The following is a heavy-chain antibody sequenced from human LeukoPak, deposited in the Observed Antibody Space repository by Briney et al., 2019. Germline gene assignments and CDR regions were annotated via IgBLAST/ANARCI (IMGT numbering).Heavy chain of an antibody. V-gene: IGHV3-7*04. Sequence: GGSLRLSCAASGFTFSSYWMSWVRQAPGKGLEWVANIKQDGSEKYYVDSVKGRFTISRDNAKKSLYLQMNSLRAEDTAVYYCARGATTTRFGRFDPWGQGTLVIVSS. CDR1: GFTFSSYW. CDR2: IKQDGSEK. J-gene: IGHJ5*02. D-gene: IGHD4-17*01. CDR3: ARGATTTRFGRFDP.